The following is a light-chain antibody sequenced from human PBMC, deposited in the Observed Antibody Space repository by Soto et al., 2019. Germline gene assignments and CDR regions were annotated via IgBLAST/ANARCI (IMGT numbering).Light chain of an antibody. CDR2: DTT. Sequence: QAVGTQEPSLTVSPGGTVTLTCGSSTGAVTSGHYPYWIQQKPGQAPTTLIYDTTNKNSWTPARFSGSLLGCKAALTLSGAQPEDEADYYCLLSYRGVGEVFGGGTKLTVL. V-gene: IGLV7-46*01. J-gene: IGLJ2*01. CDR3: LLSYRGVGEV. CDR1: TGAVTSGHY.